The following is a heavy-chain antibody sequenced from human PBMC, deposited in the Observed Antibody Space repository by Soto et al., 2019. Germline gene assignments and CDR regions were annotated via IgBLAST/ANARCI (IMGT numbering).Heavy chain of an antibody. J-gene: IGHJ4*02. CDR3: ARHYPGHPYFDY. CDR2: IYYSGST. V-gene: IGHV4-59*08. CDR1: GGSISSYY. D-gene: IGHD7-27*01. Sequence: SQTLSLTCTVSGGSISSYYWSWIRQPPGKGLEWIGYIYYSGSTNYNPSLKSRVTISVDTSKNQFSLKLRSVTAADTAVYYCARHYPGHPYFDYWGQGALVTVSS.